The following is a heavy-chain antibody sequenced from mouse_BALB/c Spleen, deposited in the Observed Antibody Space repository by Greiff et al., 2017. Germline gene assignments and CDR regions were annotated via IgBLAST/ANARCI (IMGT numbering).Heavy chain of an antibody. V-gene: IGHV5-17*02. Sequence: EVKLVESGGGLVQPGGSRKLSCAASGFTFSSFGMHWVRQAPEKGLEWVAYISSGSSTIYYADTVKGRFTISRDNPKNTLFLQMTSLRSEDTAMYYCARSLYYYDYDEGYAMDYWGQGTSVTVSS. CDR2: ISSGSSTI. D-gene: IGHD2-4*01. CDR3: ARSLYYYDYDEGYAMDY. J-gene: IGHJ4*01. CDR1: GFTFSSFG.